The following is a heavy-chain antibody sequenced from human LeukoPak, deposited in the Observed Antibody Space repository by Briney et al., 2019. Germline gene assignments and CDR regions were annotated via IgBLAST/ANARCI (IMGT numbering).Heavy chain of an antibody. CDR1: GGSISSYY. V-gene: IGHV4-59*01. CDR3: ARGRGPNYFDY. J-gene: IGHJ4*02. CDR2: IYFSGST. Sequence: PSETLSLTCTVSGGSISSYYWSWIRQPPGKGLEWIGYIYFSGSTNYNPSLKSRVTISVDTSKSQFSLKLTSVTAADTAVYYCARGRGPNYFDYWGQGTLVTVSS. D-gene: IGHD3-10*01.